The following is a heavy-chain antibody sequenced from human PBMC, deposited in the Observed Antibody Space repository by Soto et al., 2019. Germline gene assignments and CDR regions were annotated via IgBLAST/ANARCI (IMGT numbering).Heavy chain of an antibody. CDR3: AREGISYYYGMDV. Sequence: SETLSLSCAVSGGSISSGGYSWSWIRQPPGKGLEWIGYIYHSGSTYYNPSLKSRVTISVDRSKNQFSLKLSSVTAADTAVYYCAREGISYYYGMDVWGQGTTVTVSS. V-gene: IGHV4-30-2*01. J-gene: IGHJ6*02. CDR1: GGSISSGGYS. CDR2: IYHSGST. D-gene: IGHD2-15*01.